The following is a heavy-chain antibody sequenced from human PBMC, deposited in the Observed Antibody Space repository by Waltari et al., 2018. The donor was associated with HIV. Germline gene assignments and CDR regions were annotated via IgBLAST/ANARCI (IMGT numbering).Heavy chain of an antibody. CDR3: TTAERVGANNRNYFDY. Sequence: EVQLVESGGGLVKPGRSLRLSCAASGFTFSYAWMSWVRQAPGTGLEWVGRIKSKTDGVTTYYAAPVKGRFTISRDDSKNTLYLQINSLKIEDTAVYYCTTAERVGANNRNYFDYWGLGTLVTVSS. CDR2: IKSKTDGVTT. CDR1: GFTFSYAW. D-gene: IGHD1-26*01. J-gene: IGHJ4*02. V-gene: IGHV3-15*01.